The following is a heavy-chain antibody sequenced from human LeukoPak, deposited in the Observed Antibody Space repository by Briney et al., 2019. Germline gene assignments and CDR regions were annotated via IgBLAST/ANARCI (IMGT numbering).Heavy chain of an antibody. CDR2: IRYDGSNK. CDR3: AKDLGSSWTYFDY. CDR1: GFTFSSYG. Sequence: PGGSLRLSCAASGFTFSSYGMHWVRQAPGKGLEWVAFIRYDGSNKYYADSVKGRFTISRDNSKNTLYLQMNSLRAEDTAVYYCAKDLGSSWTYFDYWGQGTLVTVSS. V-gene: IGHV3-30*02. J-gene: IGHJ4*02. D-gene: IGHD6-13*01.